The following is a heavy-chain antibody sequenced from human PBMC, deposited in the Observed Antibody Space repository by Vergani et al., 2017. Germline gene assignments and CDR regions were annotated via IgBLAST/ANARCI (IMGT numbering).Heavy chain of an antibody. Sequence: VQLLQSGGGVIQPGGSVRLSCAASGFTFSACPMTWVRQAPGKGLEWVAFIRYDGSDKYYVDSVKGRFTISRDNSKNTLYLQVDSLRAEDTAVYYCAKDELGFCGDISCLAMDVWGQGTTVSVSS. CDR1: GFTFSACP. J-gene: IGHJ6*02. CDR3: AKDELGFCGDISCLAMDV. CDR2: IRYDGSDK. D-gene: IGHD2-15*01. V-gene: IGHV3-30*02.